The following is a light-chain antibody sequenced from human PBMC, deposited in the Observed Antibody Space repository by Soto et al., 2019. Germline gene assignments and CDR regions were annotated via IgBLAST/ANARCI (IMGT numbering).Light chain of an antibody. J-gene: IGLJ2*01. CDR2: EVS. V-gene: IGLV2-14*01. CDR1: SSDDGGYNY. CDR3: SSYTSSSTLV. Sequence: QSALTQPASVSGSPGQSITISCTGTSSDDGGYNYVSWYQQHPGIAPKLMISEVSNRPSGVSNRFSGSKSGNTASLTISGLQAEDEADYCCSSYTSSSTLVFGGGTKLTVL.